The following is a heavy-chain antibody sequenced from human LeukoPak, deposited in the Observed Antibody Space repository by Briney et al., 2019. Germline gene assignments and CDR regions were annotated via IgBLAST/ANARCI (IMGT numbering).Heavy chain of an antibody. CDR3: AREIVSAVAGNFDY. CDR2: VSNTDETR. D-gene: IGHD6-19*01. V-gene: IGHV3-48*03. J-gene: IGHJ4*02. Sequence: GGSLRLSCAASGFNFRSYEMNCVRQAPGKGLEWVSYVSNTDETRTYADSVKGRFTISRDNAKNSLHLERNSLRAEDTAVYYCAREIVSAVAGNFDYWGQGTLVTVSS. CDR1: GFNFRSYE.